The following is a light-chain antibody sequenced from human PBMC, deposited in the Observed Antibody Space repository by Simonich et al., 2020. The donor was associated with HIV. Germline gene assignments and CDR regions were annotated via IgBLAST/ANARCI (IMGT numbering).Light chain of an antibody. CDR3: QQRSNWLT. Sequence: EIVLTQSPATLSLSPGERATLSCRASQSVGSYLAWYQPKPGQAPRLLIYDASNRATGIPARFSGSGSGTDFTLTISSLEPEDFAVYYCQQRSNWLTFGGGTKVEIK. J-gene: IGKJ4*01. CDR2: DAS. V-gene: IGKV3-11*01. CDR1: QSVGSY.